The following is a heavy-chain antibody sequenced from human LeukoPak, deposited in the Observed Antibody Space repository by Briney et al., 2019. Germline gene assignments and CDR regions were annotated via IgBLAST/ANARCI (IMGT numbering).Heavy chain of an antibody. Sequence: ASVKVSCKVSGYTLTELSMHWVRQAPGKGLEWMGGFDPEDGETIYTQKFQGRVTITEDTSTDTAYMELSSLRSEDTAVYYCATGYSRSWYYFDYWGQGTLVTVSS. J-gene: IGHJ4*02. D-gene: IGHD6-13*01. V-gene: IGHV1-24*01. CDR1: GYTLTELS. CDR2: FDPEDGET. CDR3: ATGYSRSWYYFDY.